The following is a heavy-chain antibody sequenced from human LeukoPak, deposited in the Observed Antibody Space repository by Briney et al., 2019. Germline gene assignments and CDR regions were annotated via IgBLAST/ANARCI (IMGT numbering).Heavy chain of an antibody. V-gene: IGHV3-64*01. J-gene: IGHJ4*02. CDR1: GFTFSSYA. D-gene: IGHD1-26*01. CDR2: ISSNGGST. CDR3: ARISGSRYYFDY. Sequence: GGSLRLSCAASGFTFSSYAMHWVRQAPGKGLEYVSAISSNGGSTYYANSVKGRFTISRDNSKNTLYLQMNSLRAEDTAVYYCARISGSRYYFDYWGQGTLVTVSS.